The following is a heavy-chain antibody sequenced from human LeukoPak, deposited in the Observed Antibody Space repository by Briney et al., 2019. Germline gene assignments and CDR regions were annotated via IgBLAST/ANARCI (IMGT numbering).Heavy chain of an antibody. Sequence: SETLSLTWTVSGGSISSSSYYWGWIRQPPGKGLEWIGSIYYSGSTYYNPSLKSRVTISVDTSKNQFSLKLSSVTAADTAVYYCARRIPSTTLDPWGQGTLVTVSS. V-gene: IGHV4-39*01. CDR1: GGSISSSSYY. CDR2: IYYSGST. D-gene: IGHD1-7*01. J-gene: IGHJ5*02. CDR3: ARRIPSTTLDP.